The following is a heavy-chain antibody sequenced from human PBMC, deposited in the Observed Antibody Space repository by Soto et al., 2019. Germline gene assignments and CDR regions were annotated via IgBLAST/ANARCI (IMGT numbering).Heavy chain of an antibody. D-gene: IGHD5-12*01. J-gene: IGHJ4*02. CDR3: ARGLDIVATIFIDY. CDR2: MNPNSGNT. V-gene: IGHV1-8*01. CDR1: GYTFTSYD. Sequence: QVQLVQSGAEVKKPGASVKVSCKASGYTFTSYDINWVRQATGRGLEWMGWMNPNSGNTGYAQKFQGRVTMTRNTSISTAYMELSSLRSEDTAVYFCARGLDIVATIFIDYWGQGTLVTVSS.